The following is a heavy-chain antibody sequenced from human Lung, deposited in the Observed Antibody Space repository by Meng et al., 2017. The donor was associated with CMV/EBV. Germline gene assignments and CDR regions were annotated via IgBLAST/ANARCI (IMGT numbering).Heavy chain of an antibody. Sequence: GESXKISCATSGFPFHDYAMHWVRQAPGKGLEWVGFIRSKAYGGTTEYAASVKGRFTISRDDSKSIAYLQMNSLKTEDTAVYYCTRVGTYYYDSSGYYLREEGYFDYWGQGXLVTVSS. V-gene: IGHV3-49*04. D-gene: IGHD3-22*01. CDR1: GFPFHDYA. CDR2: IRSKAYGGTT. J-gene: IGHJ4*02. CDR3: TRVGTYYYDSSGYYLREEGYFDY.